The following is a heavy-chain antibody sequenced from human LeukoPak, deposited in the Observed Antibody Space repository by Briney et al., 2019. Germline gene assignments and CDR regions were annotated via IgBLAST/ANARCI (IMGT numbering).Heavy chain of an antibody. CDR2: IYPGDSDT. CDR3: ARHGSSWYHTSWFDP. V-gene: IGHV5-51*01. Sequence: GESLKISCKGSGYSFTSYWIGWVRQMPGKGLEWMGIIYPGDSDTRYSPSFRGQVTISADKSISTAYLQWSSLKASDTAMYYCARHGSSWYHTSWFDPWGQGTLVTVSS. CDR1: GYSFTSYW. D-gene: IGHD6-13*01. J-gene: IGHJ5*02.